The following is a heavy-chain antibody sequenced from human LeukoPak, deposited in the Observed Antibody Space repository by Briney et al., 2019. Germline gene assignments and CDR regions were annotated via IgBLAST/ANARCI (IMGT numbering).Heavy chain of an antibody. CDR2: IDPNSGGT. CDR1: GFFFTGYY. Sequence: ASVKVSCEASGFFFTGYYIHWVRQAPGQGLEWMGWIDPNSGGTNYAQKFQGRVTMTRATSISTAYMEVSSLRSDDTAVYFCAREQGFAVAGAFDYWGQGTLVTVSS. CDR3: AREQGFAVAGAFDY. D-gene: IGHD6-19*01. V-gene: IGHV1-2*02. J-gene: IGHJ4*02.